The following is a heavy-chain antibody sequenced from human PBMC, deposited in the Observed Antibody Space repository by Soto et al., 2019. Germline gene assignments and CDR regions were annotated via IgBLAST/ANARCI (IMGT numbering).Heavy chain of an antibody. V-gene: IGHV4-59*01. Sequence: QVQLQESGPGLVKPSETLSLTCTVSGGPISSYYWSWIRQSPGKGLEWIGYIYWNGSTTYNPSLESRVTISIHTSREQLSLKVKSVTAADAAFYYCARAYGEFGGWFDPWGQGTLVAVSS. J-gene: IGHJ5*02. CDR1: GGPISSYY. D-gene: IGHD4-17*01. CDR2: IYWNGST. CDR3: ARAYGEFGGWFDP.